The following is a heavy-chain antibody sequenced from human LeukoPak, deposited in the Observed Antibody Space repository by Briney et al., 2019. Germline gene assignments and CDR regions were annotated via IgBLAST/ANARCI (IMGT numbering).Heavy chain of an antibody. D-gene: IGHD4-17*01. J-gene: IGHJ5*02. CDR3: ARRDSTTVTTWWWFDP. V-gene: IGHV1-18*01. Sequence: GASVKVSCKASGYTFTSYGISWVRQAPGQGLEWMGWISAYNGNTNYAQKLQGRVTMTTDTSTSTAYMELRSLRSDDTAVYYCARRDSTTVTTWWWFDPWGQGTLVTVSS. CDR2: ISAYNGNT. CDR1: GYTFTSYG.